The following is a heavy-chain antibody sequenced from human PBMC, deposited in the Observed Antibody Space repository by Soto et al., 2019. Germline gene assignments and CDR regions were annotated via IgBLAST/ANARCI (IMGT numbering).Heavy chain of an antibody. CDR3: ARHLAVGWAAGTTGPFDY. D-gene: IGHD6-13*01. CDR1: GGSISSYY. CDR2: IYYSGST. J-gene: IGHJ4*02. V-gene: IGHV4-59*08. Sequence: QVQLQESGPGLVKPSETLSLTCTVSGGSISSYYWSWIRQPPGKGLEWIGYIYYSGSTNYNPSLKSRVTISVDTSKNQFSLKLSSVTAADTAVYYCARHLAVGWAAGTTGPFDYWGQGTLVTVSS.